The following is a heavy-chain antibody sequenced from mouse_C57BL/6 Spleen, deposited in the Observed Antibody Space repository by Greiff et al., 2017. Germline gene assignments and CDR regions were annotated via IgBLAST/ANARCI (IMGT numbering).Heavy chain of an antibody. CDR1: GYTFTGYW. J-gene: IGHJ2*01. Sequence: QVQLKESGAELMKPGASVKLSCKATGYTFTGYWIEWVKQRPGHGLEWIGEILPGSGSTNYNGKFKGKATLTADKSSSTAYMQLSSLTSEDSAVYFCARDYLYYFDYWGQGTTLTVSS. V-gene: IGHV1-9*01. CDR3: ARDYLYYFDY. CDR2: ILPGSGST. D-gene: IGHD2-4*01.